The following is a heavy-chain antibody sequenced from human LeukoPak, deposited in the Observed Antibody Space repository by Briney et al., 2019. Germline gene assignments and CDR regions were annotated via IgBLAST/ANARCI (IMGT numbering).Heavy chain of an antibody. Sequence: SETLSLTCTVSGGSISSGGYYWSWIRQHPGKGLEWIGYIYYSGSTYYNPSLKSRVTISVDTSKNQFSLKLSSVTSADTAVYYXARXXGXYNXAFDIWXQGTMVTVSS. D-gene: IGHD5-24*01. CDR1: GGSISSGGYY. J-gene: IGHJ3*02. CDR2: IYYSGST. CDR3: ARXXGXYNXAFDI. V-gene: IGHV4-31*03.